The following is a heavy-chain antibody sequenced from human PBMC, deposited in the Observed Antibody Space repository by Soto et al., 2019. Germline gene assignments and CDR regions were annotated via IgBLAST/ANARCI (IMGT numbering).Heavy chain of an antibody. V-gene: IGHV3-30*18. Sequence: PGGSLRLSCAASGFTFSSYGMHWVRQAPGKGLEWVAVISYDGSNKYYADPVKGRFTISRDNSKNTLYLQMNSLRAEDTAVYYCAKSYSGYLDPPDPWGQGTLVTVSS. D-gene: IGHD5-12*01. CDR3: AKSYSGYLDPPDP. CDR1: GFTFSSYG. CDR2: ISYDGSNK. J-gene: IGHJ5*02.